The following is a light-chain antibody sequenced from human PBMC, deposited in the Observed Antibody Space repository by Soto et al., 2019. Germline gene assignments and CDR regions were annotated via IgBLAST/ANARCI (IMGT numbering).Light chain of an antibody. CDR2: LEGSGNY. CDR3: QTCDSNSLI. J-gene: IGLJ2*01. Sequence: QSVVTQSSSASASLGSSVKLTCTLSSGHSTYIISWHQHQPGKAPRYLMKLEGSGNYNKGSGVPDRFSGSSSGADRYLIISILQSEYEADYYCQTCDSNSLIFGGGTKLTVL. V-gene: IGLV4-60*03. CDR1: SGHSTYI.